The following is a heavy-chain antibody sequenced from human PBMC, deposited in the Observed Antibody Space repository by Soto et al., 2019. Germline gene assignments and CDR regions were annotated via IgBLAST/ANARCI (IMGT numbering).Heavy chain of an antibody. D-gene: IGHD2-2*01. J-gene: IGHJ4*02. CDR2: TNTDGSST. CDR1: GFPFSTYW. V-gene: IGHV3-74*01. Sequence: PGGSLRLSCAASGFPFSTYWMHWVRQAPGKGLVWVSRTNTDGSSTTYADSVEGRFTISRDNAKNTLYLQMNSLRAEDTAVYYCARGTRVIPAEPDFDYWGQGTLVTVSS. CDR3: ARGTRVIPAEPDFDY.